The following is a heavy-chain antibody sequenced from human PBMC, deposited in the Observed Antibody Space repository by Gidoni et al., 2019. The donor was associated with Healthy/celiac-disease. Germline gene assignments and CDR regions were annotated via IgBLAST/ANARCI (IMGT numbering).Heavy chain of an antibody. CDR2: ISSSSSYI. CDR1: GFTFSSYS. D-gene: IGHD6-13*01. Sequence: EVQLVESGGGLVKPGGSLRLSCAASGFTFSSYSMNWVRQAPGKGLEWVSSISSSSSYIYYADSVKGRFTISRDNAKNSLYLQMNSLRAEDTAVYYCARDLGAAGTQWYFDLWGRGTLVTVSS. V-gene: IGHV3-21*01. CDR3: ARDLGAAGTQWYFDL. J-gene: IGHJ2*01.